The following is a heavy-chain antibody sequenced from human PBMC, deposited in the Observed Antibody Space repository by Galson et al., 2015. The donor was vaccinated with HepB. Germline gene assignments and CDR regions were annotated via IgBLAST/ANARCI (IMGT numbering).Heavy chain of an antibody. J-gene: IGHJ4*02. CDR3: ARARRHLELLGGY. CDR2: ISAYNGNT. V-gene: IGHV1-18*01. Sequence: SVTVSCKASGGTFSSYGISWVRQAPGQGLEWMGWISAYNGNTNYAQKLQGRVTMTTDTSTSTAYMELRSLRSDDTAVYYCARARRHLELLGGYWGQGTLVTVSS. D-gene: IGHD3-10*01. CDR1: GGTFSSYG.